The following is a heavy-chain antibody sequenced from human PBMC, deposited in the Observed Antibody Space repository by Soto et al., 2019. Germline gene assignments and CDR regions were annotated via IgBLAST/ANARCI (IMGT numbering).Heavy chain of an antibody. V-gene: IGHV4-31*03. Sequence: QVQLQESGPGLVKPSQTRSRTCTVAGGCISSGGYYWSWIRQHPGKGLEWIGYIYYSGSTYYNPSLKSRVTISVDTSKNQFSLKLSSVTAADTAVYYCARDYRASYPAYYYYGMDVWGQGTTVTVSS. D-gene: IGHD3-16*02. J-gene: IGHJ6*02. CDR3: ARDYRASYPAYYYYGMDV. CDR2: IYYSGST. CDR1: GGCISSGGYY.